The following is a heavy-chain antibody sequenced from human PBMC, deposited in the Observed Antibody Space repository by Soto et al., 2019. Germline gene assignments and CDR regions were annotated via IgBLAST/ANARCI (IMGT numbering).Heavy chain of an antibody. Sequence: VASVKVSCKASGGTFSSYAISWVRQAPGQGLEWMGGIIPIFGTANYAQKFQGRVTITADESTSTAYMELSSLRSENTAVYYCARATVDTATSYYYYGMDVWGQGTTATVSS. V-gene: IGHV1-69*13. CDR3: ARATVDTATSYYYYGMDV. D-gene: IGHD5-18*01. J-gene: IGHJ6*02. CDR2: IIPIFGTA. CDR1: GGTFSSYA.